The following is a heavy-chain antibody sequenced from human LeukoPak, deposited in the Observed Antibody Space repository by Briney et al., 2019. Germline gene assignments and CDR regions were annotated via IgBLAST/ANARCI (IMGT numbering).Heavy chain of an antibody. V-gene: IGHV4-39*01. CDR1: GGSISRSDYY. CDR3: ARRHPTAVTRIPIQ. CDR2: IYYSGTT. J-gene: IGHJ4*02. D-gene: IGHD4-17*01. Sequence: PSGTLSPTCIVSGGSISRSDYYWGWIRQPPGEGLEWIGSIYYSGTTYYNPSLKSRVTISVDTSKNQFSLKLSSVTAADTAVYYCARRHPTAVTRIPIQWGQGTLVTVFS.